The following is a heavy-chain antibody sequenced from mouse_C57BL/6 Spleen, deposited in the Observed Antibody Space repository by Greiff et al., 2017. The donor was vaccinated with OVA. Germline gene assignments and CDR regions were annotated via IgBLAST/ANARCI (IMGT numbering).Heavy chain of an antibody. CDR1: GYSITSGYY. CDR3: ARDEDAMDY. J-gene: IGHJ4*01. Sequence: EVQVVESGPGLVKPSQSLSLTCSVTGYSITSGYYWNWIRQFPGNKLEWMGYISYDGSNNYNPSLKNRISITRDTSKNQFFLKLNSVTTEDTATYYCARDEDAMDYWGQGTSVTVSS. V-gene: IGHV3-6*01. CDR2: ISYDGSN.